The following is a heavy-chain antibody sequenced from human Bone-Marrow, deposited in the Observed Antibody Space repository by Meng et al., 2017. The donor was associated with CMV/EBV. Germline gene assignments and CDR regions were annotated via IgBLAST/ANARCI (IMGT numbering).Heavy chain of an antibody. CDR3: ARGRHPFGELFYFDY. D-gene: IGHD3-10*01. CDR1: GGTFSSYA. V-gene: IGHV1-69*05. J-gene: IGHJ4*03. Sequence: SVKVSCKASGGTFSSYAISWVRQAPGQGLEWMGGIIPIFGTANYAQKFQGRVTITTDESTSTAYMELSSLRSEDTAVYYCARGRHPFGELFYFDYWGQGTTVTVSS. CDR2: IIPIFGTA.